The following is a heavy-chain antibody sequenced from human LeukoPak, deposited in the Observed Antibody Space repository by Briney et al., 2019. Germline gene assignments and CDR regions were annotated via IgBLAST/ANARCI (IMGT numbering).Heavy chain of an antibody. J-gene: IGHJ4*02. V-gene: IGHV3-30-3*01. Sequence: PGRSLRLSCAASGFTFSSYAMHWVRQAPGKGLEWVAVISYDGSNKYYADSVKGRFTISRDNSKNTLYLQMNSLRAEDTAVYYCAKDWAIAAAGGGLDYWGQGTLVTVST. D-gene: IGHD6-13*01. CDR2: ISYDGSNK. CDR1: GFTFSSYA. CDR3: AKDWAIAAAGGGLDY.